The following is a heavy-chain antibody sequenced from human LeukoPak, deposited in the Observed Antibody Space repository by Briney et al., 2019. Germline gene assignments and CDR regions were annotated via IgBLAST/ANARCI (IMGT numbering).Heavy chain of an antibody. V-gene: IGHV1-2*02. Sequence: GASVKVSCKASGYTFTGYYMHWVRQAPGQGLEWMGWINPNSGGTNYAQKFQGRVTMTRDTSISTAYMELSRLRSDDTAVYYCARARAGIAGALIDYWGQGTLVTVSS. CDR2: INPNSGGT. CDR3: ARARAGIAGALIDY. CDR1: GYTFTGYY. D-gene: IGHD6-13*01. J-gene: IGHJ4*02.